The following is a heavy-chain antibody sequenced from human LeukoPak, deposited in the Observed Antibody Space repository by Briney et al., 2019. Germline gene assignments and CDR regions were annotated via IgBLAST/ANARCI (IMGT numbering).Heavy chain of an antibody. Sequence: SVKVSCKASGYTFTSYYMHWVRQAPGQGLEWMGIINPSGGSTSYAQKFQGRVTMTRDMSTSTVYMELSRLRSDDTAVYYCASGGLERRSGLYYYYYYMDVWGKGTTVTVSS. J-gene: IGHJ6*03. CDR3: ASGGLERRSGLYYYYYYMDV. V-gene: IGHV1-46*01. CDR2: INPSGGST. CDR1: GYTFTSYY. D-gene: IGHD1-1*01.